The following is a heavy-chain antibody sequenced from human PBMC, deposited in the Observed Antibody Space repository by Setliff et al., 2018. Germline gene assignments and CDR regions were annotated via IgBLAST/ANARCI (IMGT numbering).Heavy chain of an antibody. V-gene: IGHV3-7*01. Sequence: ETLSLTCAVYGGSFSGYYWSWIRQPPGKGLEWVATIKQDGSEKYYLDSVRGRFTISRDNAENSLYLQMNSLRAEDTAIYYCARGRRQACNTCHTGLDYWGKGTLVTVSS. J-gene: IGHJ4*02. CDR2: IKQDGSEK. CDR1: GGSFSGYY. D-gene: IGHD2-8*02. CDR3: ARGRRQACNTCHTGLDY.